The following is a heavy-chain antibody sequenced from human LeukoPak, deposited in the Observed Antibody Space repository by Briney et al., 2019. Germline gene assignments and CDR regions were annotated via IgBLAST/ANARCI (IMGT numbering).Heavy chain of an antibody. D-gene: IGHD4-23*01. Sequence: GGSLRLSCAAPGFTFSSYSMNWVRQAPGKGLEWVSYISSSSSTIYYADSVKGRFTISRDNAKNSLYLQMNSLRAEDTAVYYCARVSTVALNDYWGQGTLVTVSS. CDR3: ARVSTVALNDY. CDR2: ISSSSSTI. V-gene: IGHV3-48*01. CDR1: GFTFSSYS. J-gene: IGHJ4*02.